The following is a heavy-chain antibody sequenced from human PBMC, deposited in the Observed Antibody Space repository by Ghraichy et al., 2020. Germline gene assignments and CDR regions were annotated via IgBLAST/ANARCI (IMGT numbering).Heavy chain of an antibody. V-gene: IGHV3-23*01. CDR2: ISGSGGST. CDR3: AKGTAADEAEYFQH. D-gene: IGHD6-25*01. CDR1: GFTFSSYA. J-gene: IGHJ1*01. Sequence: GGSLRLSCAASGFTFSSYAMSWVRQAPGKGLEWVSAISGSGGSTYYADSVKGRFTISRDNSKNTLYLQMNSRRAEDTAVYYCAKGTAADEAEYFQHWGQGTLVTVSS.